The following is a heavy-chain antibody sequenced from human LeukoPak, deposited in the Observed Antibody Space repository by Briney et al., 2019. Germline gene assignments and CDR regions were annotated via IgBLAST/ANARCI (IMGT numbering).Heavy chain of an antibody. CDR2: IKQDGSEK. V-gene: IGHV3-7*01. D-gene: IGHD2-21*01. CDR1: GFTFSSYW. Sequence: GGSLRLSCAASGFTFSSYWMSWVRQAPGKGLEWVANIKQDGSEKYYVGSVKGRFTISRDNAENSLYLQMNSLRAEDTAVYYCASPGEGGRLWDFDYWGQGTLVTVSS. J-gene: IGHJ4*02. CDR3: ASPGEGGRLWDFDY.